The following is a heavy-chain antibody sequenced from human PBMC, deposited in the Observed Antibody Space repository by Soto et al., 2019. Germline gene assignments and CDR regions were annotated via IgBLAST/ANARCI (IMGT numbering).Heavy chain of an antibody. J-gene: IGHJ6*02. V-gene: IGHV4-39*01. D-gene: IGHD6-19*01. CDR2: IYYSGST. CDR3: ARGGIAVAIPGYYYYYYGMDV. Sequence: SETLSLTCTVSGGSISSSSYYWGWIRQPPGKGLEWIGSIYYSGSTYYNPSLKSRVTISVDTSKNQFSLKLSSVTAADTAVYYCARGGIAVAIPGYYYYYYGMDVWGQGTTVTAP. CDR1: GGSISSSSYY.